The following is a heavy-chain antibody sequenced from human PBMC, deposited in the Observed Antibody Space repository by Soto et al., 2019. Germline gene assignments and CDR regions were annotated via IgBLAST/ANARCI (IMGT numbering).Heavy chain of an antibody. V-gene: IGHV3-72*01. CDR2: TRNKANSYSA. D-gene: IGHD1-26*01. CDR3: ARDTGGSYDY. Sequence: EVQLVESGGGLVQPGGSLRLSCAASGFSFSDYYMDWVRQVPGKGLGWVGRTRNKANSYSAEYAPPVKGRFTISRHDLEDSMYLQMNNLKTEDTAVYYCARDTGGSYDYWGQGALVTVSS. CDR1: GFSFSDYY. J-gene: IGHJ4*02.